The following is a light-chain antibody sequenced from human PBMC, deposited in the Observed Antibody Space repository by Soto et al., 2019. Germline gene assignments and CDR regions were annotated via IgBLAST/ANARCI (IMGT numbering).Light chain of an antibody. CDR3: QQRRNWPWT. Sequence: VTQSPSTLSVSKGERVTLSCRASQSLNNYLAWCQQKPGQVPRLLIYDASTTATGIPARFRGSGSGTEFTLTISSLQPEDFALYYCQQRRNWPWTFGQGTKVDIK. CDR2: DAS. V-gene: IGKV3-11*01. J-gene: IGKJ1*01. CDR1: QSLNNY.